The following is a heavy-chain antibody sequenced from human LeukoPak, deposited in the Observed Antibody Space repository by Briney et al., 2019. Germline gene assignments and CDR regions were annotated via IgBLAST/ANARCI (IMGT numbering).Heavy chain of an antibody. CDR3: ARDRLKRGSYVSDY. V-gene: IGHV1-2*02. Sequence: GASVKVSCKASGYTFTGYYMHWVRQAPGQGLEWMGWINPNSGGTNYAQKFQGRVTMTRDTSISTAYMELSRLRSGDTAVYYSARDRLKRGSYVSDYWGQGTLVTVSS. J-gene: IGHJ4*02. CDR2: INPNSGGT. CDR1: GYTFTGYY. D-gene: IGHD1-26*01.